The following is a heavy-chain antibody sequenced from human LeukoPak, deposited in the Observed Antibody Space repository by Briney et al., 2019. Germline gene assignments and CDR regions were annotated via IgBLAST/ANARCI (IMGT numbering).Heavy chain of an antibody. Sequence: GGSLRLSCAASEFTFSSYWMSWVRQAPGKGLECVANIKQDGSEKYYVDSVKGRFTISRDNAKNSLYLQMNSLRAEDTAVYYCARERTMVQGVISYSDYWGQGTLVTVSS. CDR1: EFTFSSYW. V-gene: IGHV3-7*01. D-gene: IGHD3-10*01. CDR3: ARERTMVQGVISYSDY. CDR2: IKQDGSEK. J-gene: IGHJ4*02.